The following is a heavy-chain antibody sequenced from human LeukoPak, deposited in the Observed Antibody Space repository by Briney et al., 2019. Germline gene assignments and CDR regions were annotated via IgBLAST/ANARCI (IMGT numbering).Heavy chain of an antibody. V-gene: IGHV3-30*02. D-gene: IGHD6-13*01. Sequence: GGSLRLSCAASGFTFSSYGMHWVRQAPGKGLEWVAFIRYDGSNKYYADSVKGRFTISRDNSKNTLYLQMNSLRAEDTAVYYCAKDMSSSWSSFDYWGQGILVTVSS. CDR3: AKDMSSSWSSFDY. J-gene: IGHJ4*02. CDR2: IRYDGSNK. CDR1: GFTFSSYG.